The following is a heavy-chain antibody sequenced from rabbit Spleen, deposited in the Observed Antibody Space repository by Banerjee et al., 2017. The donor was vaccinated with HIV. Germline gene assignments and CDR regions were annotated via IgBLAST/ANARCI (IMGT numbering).Heavy chain of an antibody. CDR2: IYAGSSGST. Sequence: QERLVESGGGLVKPEGSLKLSCTASGFSFSSSYYMCWVRQAPGKGLEWIACIYAGSSGSTYSATWAKGRFTISKTSSTTVTLQMTSLTAADTATYFCARDLTGVIGWNFKLWGQGTLVTVS. CDR1: GFSFSSSYY. D-gene: IGHD1-1*01. CDR3: ARDLTGVIGWNFKL. J-gene: IGHJ4*01. V-gene: IGHV1S45*01.